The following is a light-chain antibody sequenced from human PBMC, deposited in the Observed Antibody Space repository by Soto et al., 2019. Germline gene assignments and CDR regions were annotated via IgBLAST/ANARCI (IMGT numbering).Light chain of an antibody. V-gene: IGLV2-14*01. Sequence: QSVLTQPASVSGSPGQSITISCTGTSSDVGRYNYVSWYQQHPGKVPKLMIYEVSNRPSGVSNRFSGSKSGNTASLTISGLQAEDEADYYCSSYTSSSTYVFGTGTQLTVL. J-gene: IGLJ1*01. CDR3: SSYTSSSTYV. CDR1: SSDVGRYNY. CDR2: EVS.